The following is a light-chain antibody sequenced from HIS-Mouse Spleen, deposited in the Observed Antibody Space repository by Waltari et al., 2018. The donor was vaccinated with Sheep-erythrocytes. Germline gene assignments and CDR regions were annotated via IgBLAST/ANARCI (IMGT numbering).Light chain of an antibody. CDR1: RRPVGSYYL. CDR3: CSYAGSSTLV. CDR2: EGS. J-gene: IGLJ2*01. Sequence: QSALTQPASVSGSPGQSITLSCPVTRRPVGSYYLFSWYQQHPGKAPKLLIYEGSKRPSGVSNRFSGSKSGNTASLTISGLQAEDEADYYCCSYAGSSTLVFGGGTKLTVL. V-gene: IGLV2-23*01.